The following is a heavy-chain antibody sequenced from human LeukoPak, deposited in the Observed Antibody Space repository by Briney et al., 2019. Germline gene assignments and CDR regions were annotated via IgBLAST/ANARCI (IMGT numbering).Heavy chain of an antibody. CDR1: GFTFRTYW. CDR2: INSDGTGT. CDR3: ARDDLSWYSGIDY. D-gene: IGHD6-13*01. Sequence: GGSLRLSCEVSGFTFRTYWMHWVRQAPGKRLVWVSYINSDGTGTMYADSVKGRFTVSRDNAKNTLYLQMNSLRAEDTAVYYCARDDLSWYSGIDYWGQGVLVTVSS. J-gene: IGHJ4*02. V-gene: IGHV3-74*03.